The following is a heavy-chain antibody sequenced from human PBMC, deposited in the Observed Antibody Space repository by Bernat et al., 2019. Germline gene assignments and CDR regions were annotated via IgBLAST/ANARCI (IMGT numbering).Heavy chain of an antibody. Sequence: QVQLQESGPGLVKPSETLSLTCTVSGGSISSYYWSWIRQPPGKGLEWLGYIYYSGGTNYHPSLKSRVTISVDTSKNQFSLKLSSVTAADTAVYYCAGESCCDSSGYYWCDPWGQGTLVSVS. CDR1: GGSISSYY. D-gene: IGHD3-22*01. V-gene: IGHV4-59*01. J-gene: IGHJ5*02. CDR3: AGESCCDSSGYYWCDP. CDR2: IYYSGGT.